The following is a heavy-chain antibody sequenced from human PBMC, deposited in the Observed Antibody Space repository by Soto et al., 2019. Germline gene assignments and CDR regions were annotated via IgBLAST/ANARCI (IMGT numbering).Heavy chain of an antibody. V-gene: IGHV3-30*04. CDR3: ARDLTGAYGGEREQKDY. D-gene: IGHD2-21*01. Sequence: QVQLVESGGGVVQPGTSLRLSCAASGFTFSSYAMYWVRQAVGKGLEWVALIAYDGSDKYYADSVKGRFTISRDNSKNTLSLQMNSLRVEDTAVYYCARDLTGAYGGEREQKDYWGQGTLVTVSS. CDR1: GFTFSSYA. J-gene: IGHJ4*02. CDR2: IAYDGSDK.